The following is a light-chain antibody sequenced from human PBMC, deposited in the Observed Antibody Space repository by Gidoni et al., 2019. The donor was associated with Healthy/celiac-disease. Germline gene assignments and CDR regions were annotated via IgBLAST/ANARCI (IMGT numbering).Light chain of an antibody. CDR1: SSDVGGYNY. CDR2: DVS. Sequence: QSALTPPASVSGSPGQSITISCPGTSSDVGGYNYVSWYQQHPGKAPKLMIYDVSNRPSGVSNRFSGSKSGNTASLTISGLQAEDEADYYCSSYTSSSTLRVFGGGTKLTVL. CDR3: SSYTSSSTLRV. J-gene: IGLJ3*02. V-gene: IGLV2-14*01.